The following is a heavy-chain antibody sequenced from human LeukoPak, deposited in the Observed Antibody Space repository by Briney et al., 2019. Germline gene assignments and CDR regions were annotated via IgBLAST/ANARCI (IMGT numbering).Heavy chain of an antibody. CDR1: GFAFSSYT. CDR2: ISVTSYYK. V-gene: IGHV3-23*01. J-gene: IGHJ4*02. D-gene: IGHD6-13*01. Sequence: GSLRLSCIASGFAFSSYTMTWVRQAPGKGLEWVSSISVTSYYKFYATSLKGRFTISRDNSKNTRYLQMNSLRAEDTAVYYCAREAAGIYYWGQGTLVTVSS. CDR3: AREAAGIYY.